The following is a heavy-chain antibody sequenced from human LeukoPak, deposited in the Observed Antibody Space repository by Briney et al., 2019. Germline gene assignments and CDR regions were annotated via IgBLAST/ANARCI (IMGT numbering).Heavy chain of an antibody. CDR1: GFTFSSFW. CDR3: ARDPNNYDSH. J-gene: IGHJ4*02. D-gene: IGHD3-22*01. Sequence: PGGSLRLSCAASGFTFSSFWMHWVRHVPGKGLEWVSRITPDGDGSTYAASVQGRFTISRDNAKDTVYLQMSNLRAEDTALYYCARDPNNYDSHLGQGTLVTVSS. V-gene: IGHV3-74*01. CDR2: ITPDGDGS.